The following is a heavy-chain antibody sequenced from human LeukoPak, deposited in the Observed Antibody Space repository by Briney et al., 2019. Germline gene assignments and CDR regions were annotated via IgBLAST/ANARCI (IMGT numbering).Heavy chain of an antibody. CDR1: GDSVSSNTAA. CDR3: ARDGWPAFDY. D-gene: IGHD2-15*01. Sequence: SHTLSLTCAISGDSVSSNTAAWNWIRKSPSRGLEWLGRTFYRSKWYSDYAVSVKSRVTINADTSKNQFSLQLTPVTPEDTAVYYCARDGWPAFDYWGQGTLVTVSS. CDR2: TFYRSKWYS. V-gene: IGHV6-1*01. J-gene: IGHJ4*02.